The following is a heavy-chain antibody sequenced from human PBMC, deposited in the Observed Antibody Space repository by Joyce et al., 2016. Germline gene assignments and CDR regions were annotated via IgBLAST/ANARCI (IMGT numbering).Heavy chain of an antibody. CDR2: LRSSSSYI. J-gene: IGHJ4*02. CDR3: ARSSYTNGIFDY. V-gene: IGHV3-21*01. CDR1: GFTFSSYI. D-gene: IGHD2-8*01. Sequence: EVQLVESGGGLVKPGGSLRLSCAASGFTFSSYIMSWVRQVPGKGLELVSSLRSSSSYIKYTDSVKGRFTISRDNAKNSLYLQMNSLIVEDTAVYYCARSSYTNGIFDYWGQGTLVTVSS.